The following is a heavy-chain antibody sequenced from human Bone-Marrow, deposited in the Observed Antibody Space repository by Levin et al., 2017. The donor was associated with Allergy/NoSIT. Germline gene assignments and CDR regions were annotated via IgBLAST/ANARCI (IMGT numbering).Heavy chain of an antibody. Sequence: PGGSLRLSCKGSGYKFSSYWIGWVRQMPGKGLEWMGIIYPGDSDTIYSPSFQGQVTISADKSIATAYLQWSSLRASDTAMYYCARHGGSCGGDCYSWGQGTLVTVSS. CDR3: ARHGGSCGGDCYS. V-gene: IGHV5-51*01. J-gene: IGHJ4*02. D-gene: IGHD2-21*02. CDR1: GYKFSSYW. CDR2: IYPGDSDT.